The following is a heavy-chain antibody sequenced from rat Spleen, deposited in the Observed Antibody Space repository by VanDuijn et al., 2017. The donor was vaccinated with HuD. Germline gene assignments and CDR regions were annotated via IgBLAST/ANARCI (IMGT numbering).Heavy chain of an antibody. V-gene: IGHV5-22*01. CDR3: ATGGYGY. CDR1: GFTFSDYY. CDR2: ISYEGSGT. D-gene: IGHD1-11*01. J-gene: IGHJ2*01. Sequence: EVQLVESGGGAVQPGRSMKLSCVASGFTFSDYYMAWVRQAPKKGLEWVASISYEGSGTYYGDSVKGRITISRDNAKSTLYLQMDSLRSEDTATYYCATGGYGYWGQGVMVTVSS.